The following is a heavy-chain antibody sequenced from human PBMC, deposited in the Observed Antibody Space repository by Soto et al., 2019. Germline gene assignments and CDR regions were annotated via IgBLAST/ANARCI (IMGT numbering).Heavy chain of an antibody. V-gene: IGHV4-39*01. CDR1: GGSVCSNGLY. CDR3: GKILVGATGHTDADS. CDR2: IDNSGVT. Sequence: SETLSLTCIVSGGSVCSNGLYWGWIRQPPGKGLEWIGSIDNSGVTNYNSSLKSRVTISRDTSKNQFSLRLTSVTAADTAVYYCGKILVGATGHTDADSWGPGTLVTVSS. D-gene: IGHD2-15*01. J-gene: IGHJ4*02.